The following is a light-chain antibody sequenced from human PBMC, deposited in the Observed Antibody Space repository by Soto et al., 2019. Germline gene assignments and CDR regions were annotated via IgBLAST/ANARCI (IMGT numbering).Light chain of an antibody. CDR1: QSISSW. Sequence: DIQMTQSPSTLSASVGDRVTITCRASQSISSWLAWYQQKPGKAPKLLIYDASSLESGVPSRFSGSRSWTEFTVTISSLQPDEFATYYCQQYKSYSQTFGQGTKVEIE. J-gene: IGKJ1*01. V-gene: IGKV1-5*01. CDR2: DAS. CDR3: QQYKSYSQT.